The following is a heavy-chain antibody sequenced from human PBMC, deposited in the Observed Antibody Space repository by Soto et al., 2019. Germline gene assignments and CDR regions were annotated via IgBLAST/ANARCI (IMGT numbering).Heavy chain of an antibody. Sequence: PSETLSLTCTVSDGSISSGGYYWSWIRQHPGKGLEWIGYIYYSGSTYYNPSLKSRVTISVDTSKNQFSLKLSSVTAADTAVYYCARDSGYSGYDLTYYYYYIDVWGKGTTVTVSS. CDR2: IYYSGST. V-gene: IGHV4-31*03. CDR3: ARDSGYSGYDLTYYYYYIDV. CDR1: DGSISSGGYY. J-gene: IGHJ6*03. D-gene: IGHD5-12*01.